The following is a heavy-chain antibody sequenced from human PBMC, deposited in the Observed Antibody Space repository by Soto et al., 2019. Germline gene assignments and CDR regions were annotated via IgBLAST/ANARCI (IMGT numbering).Heavy chain of an antibody. D-gene: IGHD2-21*02. Sequence: QVQLVQSGAEVKKPGSSVKVSCKASGGTFSSYAISWVRQAPGQGLEWMGGIIPIFGTANYAQKFQGRVTITADESTSTAYMELGSRRSEDTAVYYCASQGGRGGDPHPPDYWGQGTLVTVSS. V-gene: IGHV1-69*01. CDR3: ASQGGRGGDPHPPDY. CDR2: IIPIFGTA. J-gene: IGHJ4*02. CDR1: GGTFSSYA.